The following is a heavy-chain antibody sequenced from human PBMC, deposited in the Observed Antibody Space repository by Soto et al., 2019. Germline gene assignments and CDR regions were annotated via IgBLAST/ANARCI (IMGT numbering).Heavy chain of an antibody. Sequence: QVQLVESGGGVVQPGRSLRLSCAASGFTFSSYGMHWVRQAPGKGLEWVAIISYDGSNQYYADSVKGRFTISRDNSKNTLYLQINSLGTEYTAVYYCAKALGELSPESYDHWGQGVLVTVSS. CDR3: AKALGELSPESYDH. D-gene: IGHD3-16*02. CDR2: ISYDGSNQ. J-gene: IGHJ4*02. CDR1: GFTFSSYG. V-gene: IGHV3-30*18.